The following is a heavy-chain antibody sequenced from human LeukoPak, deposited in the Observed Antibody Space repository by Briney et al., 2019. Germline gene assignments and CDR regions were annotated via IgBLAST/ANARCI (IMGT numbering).Heavy chain of an antibody. CDR2: INPNSGGT. Sequence: EASVKVSCKASGYTFTGYYMHWVRQAPGQGLEWMGWINPNSGGTNYAQKFQGRVTMTRDTSISTAYMELSRLRSDDTAVYYCARAHTGGNYFDYWGQGTLVTASS. CDR1: GYTFTGYY. J-gene: IGHJ4*02. V-gene: IGHV1-2*02. CDR3: ARAHTGGNYFDY. D-gene: IGHD3-10*01.